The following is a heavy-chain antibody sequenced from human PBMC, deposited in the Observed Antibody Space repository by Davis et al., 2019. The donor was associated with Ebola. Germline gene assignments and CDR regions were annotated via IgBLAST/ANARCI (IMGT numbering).Heavy chain of an antibody. J-gene: IGHJ4*02. D-gene: IGHD4-17*01. CDR3: TSTVTTGQSDY. CDR1: GFTFSGSA. CDR2: IRSKATSYAT. V-gene: IGHV3-73*01. Sequence: GESLKISCAASGFTFSGSAMHWVRQASGKGLEWVGRIRSKATSYATAYAASVKGRFTISRDDSKNTAYLQMNSLKTEDTAVYYCTSTVTTGQSDYWGQGTLVTVSS.